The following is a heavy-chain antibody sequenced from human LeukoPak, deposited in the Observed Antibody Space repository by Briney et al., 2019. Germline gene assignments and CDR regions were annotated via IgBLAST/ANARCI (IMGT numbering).Heavy chain of an antibody. D-gene: IGHD4-17*01. CDR1: DDSFSSHY. V-gene: IGHV4-59*11. CDR3: ARDLVTVTKGFDI. Sequence: SETLSPTCAVSDDSFSSHYWTWIRQPPGKGLEWIGYISYIGSTNYNPSLKSRVTISIDTSRNQFSLRLSSVTAADTAVYYCARDLVTVTKGFDIWGQGTMVSVSS. CDR2: ISYIGST. J-gene: IGHJ3*02.